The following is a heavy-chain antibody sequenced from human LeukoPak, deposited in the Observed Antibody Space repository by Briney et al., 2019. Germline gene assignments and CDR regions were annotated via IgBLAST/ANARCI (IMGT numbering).Heavy chain of an antibody. D-gene: IGHD3-16*01. CDR3: AKHVRSGGADYIDY. CDR1: GFTFSSHS. Sequence: GGSLRLSCAASGFTFSSHSMSWVRQAPGTGLEWVSIISCSGCDTNYPAFVRGGSIISSDNYKNTLYLQLNSLRAEDTAAYYGAKHVRSGGADYIDYWGQGDLVTVSS. J-gene: IGHJ4*02. V-gene: IGHV3-23*01. CDR2: ISCSGCDT.